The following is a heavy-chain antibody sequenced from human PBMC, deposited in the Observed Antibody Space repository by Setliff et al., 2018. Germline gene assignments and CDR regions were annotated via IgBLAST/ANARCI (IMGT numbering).Heavy chain of an antibody. Sequence: GGSLRLSCAASGFTLSPFAMSWVRQAPGKGLEWVAFIRFDGSYKYYADSAKDRFTISRDNSKNTLYLQMSSLRGEDTAVYYCAKVKKPLVRGSGFDCWGQGTLVTVSS. V-gene: IGHV3-30*02. CDR3: AKVKKPLVRGSGFDC. CDR2: IRFDGSYK. J-gene: IGHJ4*02. D-gene: IGHD3-10*01. CDR1: GFTLSPFA.